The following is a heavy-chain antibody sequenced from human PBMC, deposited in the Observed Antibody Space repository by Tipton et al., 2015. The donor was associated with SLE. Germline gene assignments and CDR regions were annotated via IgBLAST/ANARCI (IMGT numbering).Heavy chain of an antibody. CDR1: GFSLSDAW. V-gene: IGHV3-15*01. CDR2: IKSKTDGETT. Sequence: SLRLSCVASGFSLSDAWMSWVRQAPGKGLVWVGRIKSKTDGETTQYAAPVKGRFTISRDDSKNTLYLQMNGLKTEDTAVYYCATNDFGLDHWGQRTLVPVSS. J-gene: IGHJ4*02. D-gene: IGHD1-1*01. CDR3: ATNDFGLDH.